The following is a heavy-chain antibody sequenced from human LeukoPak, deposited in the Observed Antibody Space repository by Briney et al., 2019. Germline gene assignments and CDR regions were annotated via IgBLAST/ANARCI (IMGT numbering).Heavy chain of an antibody. CDR2: ISGGGGST. J-gene: IGHJ4*02. Sequence: GGSLRLSCACSGFTFRSYAMSWVRQAPGKGLEWVSAISGGGGSTYYADSVKGRFTISRDNSKNTLYLQMNSLRAEDTAVYYCAKVMTPYCSGTSCFIFDYWGQGTLVTVSP. D-gene: IGHD2-2*01. CDR1: GFTFRSYA. CDR3: AKVMTPYCSGTSCFIFDY. V-gene: IGHV3-23*01.